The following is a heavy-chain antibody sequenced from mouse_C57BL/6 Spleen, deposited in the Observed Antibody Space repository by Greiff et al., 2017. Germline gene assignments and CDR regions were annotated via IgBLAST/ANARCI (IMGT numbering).Heavy chain of an antibody. Sequence: EVQRVESGPGLVKPSQSLSLPCSVTGYSITSGYYWNWIRQFPGNKLEWMGYISYDGSNNYNPYLKNQISITRYTSKHLFFLKLNSVTTEDTAPYYWSSDFGSSYHYSMYYWGQGTSVTVSS. CDR3: SSDFGSSYHYSMYY. J-gene: IGHJ4*01. D-gene: IGHD1-1*01. V-gene: IGHV3-6*01. CDR2: ISYDGSN. CDR1: GYSITSGYY.